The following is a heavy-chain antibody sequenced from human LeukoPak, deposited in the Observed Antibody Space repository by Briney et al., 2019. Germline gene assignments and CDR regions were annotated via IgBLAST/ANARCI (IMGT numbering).Heavy chain of an antibody. CDR2: ISSSSSSYI. V-gene: IGHV3-21*01. Sequence: PGGSLRLSCAASGFTFSSYSMNWVRQAPGKGLKWVSSISSSSSSYIYYADSVKGRFTISRDNAKNSLYLQMNSLRAEDTAVYYCARSLNIVVVPAAVDYWGQGTLVTVSS. CDR3: ARSLNIVVVPAAVDY. J-gene: IGHJ4*02. CDR1: GFTFSSYS. D-gene: IGHD2-2*01.